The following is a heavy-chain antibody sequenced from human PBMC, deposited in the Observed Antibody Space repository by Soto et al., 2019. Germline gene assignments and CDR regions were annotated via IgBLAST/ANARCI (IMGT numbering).Heavy chain of an antibody. D-gene: IGHD6-6*01. CDR1: GGSVSSGSYY. CDR3: ARTEYSSSPNFDY. Sequence: SETLSLTCTVSGGSVSSGSYYWSWIRQPPGKGLEWIGYIYYSGSTNYNPSLKSRVTISVDTSKNQFSLKLSSVTAADTAVYYCARTEYSSSPNFDYWGQGTLVTVSS. V-gene: IGHV4-61*01. CDR2: IYYSGST. J-gene: IGHJ4*02.